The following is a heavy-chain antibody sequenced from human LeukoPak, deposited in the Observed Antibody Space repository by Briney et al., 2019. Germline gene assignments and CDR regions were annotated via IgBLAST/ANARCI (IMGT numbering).Heavy chain of an antibody. J-gene: IGHJ4*02. Sequence: GGSLRLSCAASGFTFSSYAMHWVRQAPGKGLEWVAVISYDGSNKYYADSVKGRFTISRDNSKSTLYLQMNSLRAEDTAVYYCARDIHTAMVRYFDYWGQGTLVTVSS. CDR1: GFTFSSYA. V-gene: IGHV3-30*04. CDR3: ARDIHTAMVRYFDY. CDR2: ISYDGSNK. D-gene: IGHD5-18*01.